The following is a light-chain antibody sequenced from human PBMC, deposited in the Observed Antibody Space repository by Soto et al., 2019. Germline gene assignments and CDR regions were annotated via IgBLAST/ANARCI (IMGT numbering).Light chain of an antibody. CDR2: RNN. CDR1: SSNIGSNF. V-gene: IGLV1-47*01. J-gene: IGLJ3*02. CDR3: AAWDDSLSGWV. Sequence: QPVLTQPPSASGTPGQRVTISCSGSSSNIGSNFVYWYQQFPGTAPKLLIYRNNQRPSGVPDRSSGSKSGTSASLAISGLPSEDEADYYCAAWDDSLSGWVFGGGTKVTVL.